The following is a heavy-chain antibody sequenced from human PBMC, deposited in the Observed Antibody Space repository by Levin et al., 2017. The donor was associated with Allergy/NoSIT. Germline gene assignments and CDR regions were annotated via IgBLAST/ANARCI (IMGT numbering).Heavy chain of an antibody. CDR1: GASINSDNYY. Sequence: SETLSLTCTVSGASINSDNYYWGWIRQPPGMGLEWIANMYNNEYTNYNPSLKSRVTLSADTSKNQFSLDLSSVTSADTAVYYCVRDKGAAITDYWGQGTLVTVSS. CDR2: MYNNEYT. V-gene: IGHV4-39*07. CDR3: VRDKGAAITDY. J-gene: IGHJ4*02. D-gene: IGHD5-18*01.